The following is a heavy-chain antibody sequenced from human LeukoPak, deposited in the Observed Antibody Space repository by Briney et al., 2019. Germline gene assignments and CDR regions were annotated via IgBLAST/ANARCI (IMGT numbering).Heavy chain of an antibody. Sequence: PSETLSLTCTVSGGSISSSSYYWGWIRQPPGKGLEWIGSIYYSGSTYYNPSLKSRVTISVDTSKNQFSLKLSSVTAADTAVYYCARVGVPHGYYGGKGFYFDYWGQGTLVTVSS. CDR2: IYYSGST. CDR1: GGSISSSSYY. J-gene: IGHJ4*02. D-gene: IGHD4-23*01. CDR3: ARVGVPHGYYGGKGFYFDY. V-gene: IGHV4-39*07.